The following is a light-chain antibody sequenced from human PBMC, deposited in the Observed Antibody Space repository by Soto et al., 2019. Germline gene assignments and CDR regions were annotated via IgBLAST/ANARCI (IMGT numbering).Light chain of an antibody. CDR1: QSITNW. CDR3: LQYNFYPYT. Sequence: DIQMTQSPPTLSASVGDRVTITCRASQSITNWLAWYQHKPGKAPRLLIYMASSLESGVPSRFSGSGAETEFTLTISSLQPDDFATYYCLQYNFYPYTFGQGTKLEIK. J-gene: IGKJ2*01. V-gene: IGKV1-5*03. CDR2: MAS.